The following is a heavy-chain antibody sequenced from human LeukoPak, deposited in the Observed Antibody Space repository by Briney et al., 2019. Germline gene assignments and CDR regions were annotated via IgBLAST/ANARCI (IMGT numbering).Heavy chain of an antibody. Sequence: GGSLRLSCAVSGFTFNNHAMSWVRQAPGKGLEWVSAIGASGDNTYYADSVKGRFTISRDNSKNKLNLHMNSLRAEDTAIYHCAKAAASDTVTTLGVDYWGQGTLVTVSS. D-gene: IGHD4-17*01. CDR2: IGASGDNT. J-gene: IGHJ4*02. V-gene: IGHV3-23*01. CDR3: AKAAASDTVTTLGVDY. CDR1: GFTFNNHA.